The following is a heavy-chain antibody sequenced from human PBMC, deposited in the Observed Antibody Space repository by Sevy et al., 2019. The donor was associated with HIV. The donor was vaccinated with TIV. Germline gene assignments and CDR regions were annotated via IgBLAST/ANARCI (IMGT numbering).Heavy chain of an antibody. CDR1: GGSISSYY. J-gene: IGHJ6*02. V-gene: IGHV4-59*01. CDR3: ARGYGGYVGSYGMDV. CDR2: IYYSGST. D-gene: IGHD5-12*01. Sequence: SETLSLTCTVSGGSISSYYWSWIRQPPGKGLEWIGYIYYSGSTNYNPSLKSRVTISVDTSKTQFSLKLSSVTAADTAVYYCARGYGGYVGSYGMDVWGQGTTVTVSS.